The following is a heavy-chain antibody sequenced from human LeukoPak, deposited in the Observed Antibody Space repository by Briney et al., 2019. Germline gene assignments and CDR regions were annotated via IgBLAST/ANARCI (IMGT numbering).Heavy chain of an antibody. Sequence: ASVTVSCTVSGYTLTELSMHWVRQAPGKGLEWMGGFDPEDGETIYAQTFQGRVTMTEDTSTHTAYMELSSLRSEDTAVYYCATDSTEWELWGQGTLVTVSS. D-gene: IGHD1-26*01. CDR1: GYTLTELS. CDR3: ATDSTEWEL. V-gene: IGHV1-24*01. J-gene: IGHJ4*02. CDR2: FDPEDGET.